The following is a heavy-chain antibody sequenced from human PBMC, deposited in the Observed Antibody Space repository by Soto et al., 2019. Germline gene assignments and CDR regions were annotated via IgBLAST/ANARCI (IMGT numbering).Heavy chain of an antibody. CDR2: ISYDGSNK. Sequence: QVQLVESGGGVVQPVRSLRLSCAASGFTFSSYGMHWVRQAPGKGLEWVAVISYDGSNKYYADSVKGRFTISRDNSKNTLDLQMNSLRAEDTAVYYCAKVGNVVVTALPGYWGQGTLVTVSS. J-gene: IGHJ4*02. D-gene: IGHD2-21*02. CDR1: GFTFSSYG. V-gene: IGHV3-30*18. CDR3: AKVGNVVVTALPGY.